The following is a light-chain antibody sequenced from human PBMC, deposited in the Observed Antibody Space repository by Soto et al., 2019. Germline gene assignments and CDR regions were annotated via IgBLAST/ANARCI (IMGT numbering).Light chain of an antibody. J-gene: IGKJ1*01. V-gene: IGKV3-15*01. CDR1: QSVSNN. CDR2: GAS. CDR3: QQYNNWWT. Sequence: EIVMTQSPATLSASPGERATLSCRASQSVSNNLAWYHQKPGQAPRLLIYGASTRATGIPARFSGSGSGTEFTLTISSLQPEGVAVYYCQQYNNWWTFGQGTKVEIK.